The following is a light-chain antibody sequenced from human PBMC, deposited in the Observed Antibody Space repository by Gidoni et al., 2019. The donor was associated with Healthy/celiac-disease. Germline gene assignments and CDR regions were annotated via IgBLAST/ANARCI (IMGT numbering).Light chain of an antibody. CDR2: LGS. V-gene: IGKV2-28*01. CDR3: MQALQTPPYT. CDR1: QSLLHSNGYNY. Sequence: DSVMTQSPLSLPVTPGEPASISCRSSQSLLHSNGYNYLDWYLQKPGQSPQLLIYLGSNRASGVPDRFSGSGSGTDFTLKISRVEAEDVGVSYCMQALQTPPYTFGQGTKLEIK. J-gene: IGKJ2*01.